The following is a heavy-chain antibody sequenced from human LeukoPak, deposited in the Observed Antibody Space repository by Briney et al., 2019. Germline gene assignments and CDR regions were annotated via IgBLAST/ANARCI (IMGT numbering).Heavy chain of an antibody. V-gene: IGHV4-30-4*07. D-gene: IGHD1-26*01. Sequence: SQTLSLTCAVSGGSISSGGYSWSWIRQPPGKGLEWIGYIYYSGSTYYNPSLKSRVTISVDTSKNQFSLKLSSVTAADTAVYYCARSSGSYPFDYWGQGTLVTVSS. CDR3: ARSSGSYPFDY. J-gene: IGHJ4*02. CDR2: IYYSGST. CDR1: GGSISSGGYS.